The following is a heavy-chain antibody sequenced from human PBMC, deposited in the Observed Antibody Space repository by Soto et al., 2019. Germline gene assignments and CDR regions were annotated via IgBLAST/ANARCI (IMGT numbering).Heavy chain of an antibody. D-gene: IGHD6-6*01. Sequence: PGGSLRLSCAASGFTFSSYAMHWVRQAPGKGLEWVAVISYDGSNKYYADSVKGRFTISRDNSKNTLYLQMNSLRAEDTAVYYCARSLAGQLVLYGMDVWGQGTLVTVSS. CDR3: ARSLAGQLVLYGMDV. CDR1: GFTFSSYA. CDR2: ISYDGSNK. V-gene: IGHV3-30-3*01. J-gene: IGHJ6*02.